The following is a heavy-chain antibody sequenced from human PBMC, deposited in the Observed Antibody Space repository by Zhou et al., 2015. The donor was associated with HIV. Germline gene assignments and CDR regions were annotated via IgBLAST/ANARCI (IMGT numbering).Heavy chain of an antibody. Sequence: QVQLVQSGAEVKKPGSSVKVSCKASGGTFSSYAISWVRQAPGQGLEWMGGIIPIFGTANYAQKFQGRVTITADESTSTAYMELSSLRSEDTAVYYCARDPVVAARRYYYYYMDVWGKGTTVTVSS. CDR3: ARDPVVAARRYYYYYMDV. CDR1: GGTFSSYA. D-gene: IGHD6-6*01. V-gene: IGHV1-69*01. CDR2: IIPIFGTA. J-gene: IGHJ6*03.